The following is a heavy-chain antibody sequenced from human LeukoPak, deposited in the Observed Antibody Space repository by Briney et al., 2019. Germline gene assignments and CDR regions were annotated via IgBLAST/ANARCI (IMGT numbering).Heavy chain of an antibody. CDR1: GFTFSSDA. CDR3: ARSSGYGYYFDY. CDR2: ISSNGGTT. Sequence: QSGGSLRLSCAASGFTFSSDAMHWVRQAPGKGLEYVSAISSNGGTTHYGNSVKGRFTISRDNSENTLYLQMGSLRAEDMAVYFCARSSGYGYYFDYWGQGTLVTVSS. V-gene: IGHV3-64*01. J-gene: IGHJ4*02. D-gene: IGHD3-22*01.